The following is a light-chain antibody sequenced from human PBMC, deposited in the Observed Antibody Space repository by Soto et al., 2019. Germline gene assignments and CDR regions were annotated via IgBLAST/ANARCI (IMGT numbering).Light chain of an antibody. CDR2: GAS. Sequence: EVVMTQSPVTLSLSPVERSTLSCRASQSVSSNLAWYQQKPGQAPRLLIYGASTRATGFPARFSGSGSGTEFTLTISSLQSEDFAVYYCQNCNNWPINFGQGTRLEIK. CDR3: QNCNNWPIN. V-gene: IGKV3-15*01. J-gene: IGKJ5*01. CDR1: QSVSSN.